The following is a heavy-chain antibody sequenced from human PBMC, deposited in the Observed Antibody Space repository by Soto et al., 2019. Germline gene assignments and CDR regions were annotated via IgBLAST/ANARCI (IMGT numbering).Heavy chain of an antibody. J-gene: IGHJ3*02. CDR2: ISSSSSTI. V-gene: IGHV3-48*01. CDR1: GFTFSSYS. Sequence: GGSLRLSCAASGFTFSSYSMNWVRQAPGKGLEWVSYISSSSSTIYYGDSVKGRFTISRDNAKNSLYLQMNSLRAEDTAVYYCARDHVFWSGYPYAFDIWGQGTMVTVSS. CDR3: ARDHVFWSGYPYAFDI. D-gene: IGHD3-3*01.